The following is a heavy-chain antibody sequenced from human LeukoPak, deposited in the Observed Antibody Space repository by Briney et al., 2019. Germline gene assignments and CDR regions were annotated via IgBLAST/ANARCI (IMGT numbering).Heavy chain of an antibody. Sequence: PGGSLRLSCAASGFDFSSYAIHWVRQAPGKGLEWVAVVWYDENNKYYGDSVKGRFTISRDNSKNTLYLQMNGLRAEDTAVYYCARGIAGAGYFDYWGQGTLVTVSS. CDR1: GFDFSSYA. J-gene: IGHJ4*02. CDR3: ARGIAGAGYFDY. V-gene: IGHV3-33*08. CDR2: VWYDENNK. D-gene: IGHD1-26*01.